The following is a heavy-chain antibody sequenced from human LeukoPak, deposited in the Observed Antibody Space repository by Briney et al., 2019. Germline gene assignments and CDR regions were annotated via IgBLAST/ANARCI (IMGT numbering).Heavy chain of an antibody. CDR3: ARATPSNWFDP. V-gene: IGHV1-2*02. Sequence: ASVKVSCKASGYTFTGYYMHWVRQAPGQGLEWMGWINPNSGGTNYAQKFQGRVTMTTDTSTSTAYMELRSLRSDDTAVYYCARATPSNWFDPWGQGTLVTVSS. CDR1: GYTFTGYY. J-gene: IGHJ5*02. CDR2: INPNSGGT.